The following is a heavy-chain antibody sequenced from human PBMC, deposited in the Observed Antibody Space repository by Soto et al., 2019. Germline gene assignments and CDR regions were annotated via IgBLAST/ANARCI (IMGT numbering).Heavy chain of an antibody. V-gene: IGHV5-10-1*01. CDR2: IDPSDSYT. J-gene: IGHJ4*02. CDR3: ARHSPCGGDCYDFDY. D-gene: IGHD2-21*02. Sequence: GESLKISCKGSGYSFTSYWISWVRQMPGKGLEWMGRIDPSDSYTNYSPSFQGHVTISADKSISTAYLQWSSLKASDTAMYYCARHSPCGGDCYDFDYWGQGTLVTVPS. CDR1: GYSFTSYW.